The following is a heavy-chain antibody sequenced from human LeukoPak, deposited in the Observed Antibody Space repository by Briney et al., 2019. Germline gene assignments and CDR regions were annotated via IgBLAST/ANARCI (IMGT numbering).Heavy chain of an antibody. CDR1: GGSFSGYY. J-gene: IGHJ4*02. D-gene: IGHD3-9*01. V-gene: IGHV4-34*01. CDR3: ARVPGRYFDWPKIDY. CDR2: INHSGST. Sequence: SETLSLTCAVYGGSFSGYYWSWIRQPPGKGLEWIGEINHSGSTNYNPSLKSRVTISVDTSKNQFSLELSSVTAADTAVYYCARVPGRYFDWPKIDYRGQGTLVTVSS.